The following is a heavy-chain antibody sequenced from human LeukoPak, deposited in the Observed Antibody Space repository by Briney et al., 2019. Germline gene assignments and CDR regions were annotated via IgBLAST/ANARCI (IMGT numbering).Heavy chain of an antibody. V-gene: IGHV1-46*01. CDR2: INPSGGST. Sequence: ASVRVSCKASGYTFTSYGISWVRQAPGQGLEWMGIINPSGGSTSYAQKFQGRVTMTRDTSTSTVYMELSSLRSEDTAVYYCARDLITVTMVRGVNLYYYYGMDVWGQGTTVTVSS. D-gene: IGHD3-10*01. J-gene: IGHJ6*02. CDR3: ARDLITVTMVRGVNLYYYYGMDV. CDR1: GYTFTSYG.